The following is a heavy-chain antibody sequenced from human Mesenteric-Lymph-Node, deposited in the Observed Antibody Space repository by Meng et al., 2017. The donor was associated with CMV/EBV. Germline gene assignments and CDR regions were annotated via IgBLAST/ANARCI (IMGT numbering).Heavy chain of an antibody. CDR1: GGSISSGDYY. D-gene: IGHD5-12*01. CDR3: ARVLATGGRGYYYYGLDV. V-gene: IGHV4-39*07. J-gene: IGHJ6*02. CDR2: IYYSGTT. Sequence: SETLSLTCTVSGGSISSGDYYWSWIRQPPGKGLEWIGNIYYSGTTYYNPSLKSRVTISVDTSKNQFYLKLSSVTAADTAIYYCARVLATGGRGYYYYGLDVWGQGTTVTVSS.